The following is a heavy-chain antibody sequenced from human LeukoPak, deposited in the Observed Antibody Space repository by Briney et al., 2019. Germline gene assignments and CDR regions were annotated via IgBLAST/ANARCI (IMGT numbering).Heavy chain of an antibody. CDR3: ARCDWGAGCMNY. V-gene: IGHV4-39*01. Sequence: PSETLSLTCTVYGGSISSSSYYWGWIRQPPGKGLEWIGSIYYSGSTYYNPSLKSRVTISVDTSKNQFSLKLSSVTAADTAVYYCARCDWGAGCMNYWDQGTLVTVSS. J-gene: IGHJ4*02. D-gene: IGHD7-27*01. CDR2: IYYSGST. CDR1: GGSISSSSYY.